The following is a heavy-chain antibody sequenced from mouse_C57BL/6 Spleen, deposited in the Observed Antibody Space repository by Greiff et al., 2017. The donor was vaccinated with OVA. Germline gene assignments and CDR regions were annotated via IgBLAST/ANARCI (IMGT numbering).Heavy chain of an antibody. CDR2: INPNNGGT. CDR3: ARWDLTGTNYAMDY. Sequence: EVQLQQSGPELVKPGASVKISCKASGYTFTDYYMNWVKQSPGKSLEWIGDINPNNGGTSYNQKFKGKATLTVDKSSSTAYMELRSLTSEDSAVYYCARWDLTGTNYAMDYWGQGTSVTVSS. D-gene: IGHD4-1*01. V-gene: IGHV1-26*01. CDR1: GYTFTDYY. J-gene: IGHJ4*01.